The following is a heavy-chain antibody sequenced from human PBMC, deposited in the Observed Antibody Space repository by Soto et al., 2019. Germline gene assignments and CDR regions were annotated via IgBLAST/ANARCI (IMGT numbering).Heavy chain of an antibody. CDR1: GGSISSGDYS. J-gene: IGHJ5*02. CDR3: ARANSSRLRWFDP. D-gene: IGHD4-4*01. Sequence: TSETLSLTCAVSGGSISSGDYSWSWIRQPPGKGLEWIGYIYHSGSTYYNPSLKSRVTISVDRSKNQFSLKLSSVTAAGTAVYYCARANSSRLRWFDPWGQGTLVTVSS. V-gene: IGHV4-30-2*01. CDR2: IYHSGST.